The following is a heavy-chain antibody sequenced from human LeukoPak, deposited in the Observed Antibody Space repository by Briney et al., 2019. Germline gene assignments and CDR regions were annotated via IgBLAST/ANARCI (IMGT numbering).Heavy chain of an antibody. Sequence: GSLRLSCAASGFTFSSYAMHWVRQAPGKGLEWVAVISYDGSNKYYADSVKGRFTISRDNSKNTLYLQMNSLRAEDTAVYYCARDQGQQQAIDYWGQGTLVTVSS. D-gene: IGHD6-13*01. CDR1: GFTFSSYA. CDR3: ARDQGQQQAIDY. J-gene: IGHJ4*02. CDR2: ISYDGSNK. V-gene: IGHV3-30*04.